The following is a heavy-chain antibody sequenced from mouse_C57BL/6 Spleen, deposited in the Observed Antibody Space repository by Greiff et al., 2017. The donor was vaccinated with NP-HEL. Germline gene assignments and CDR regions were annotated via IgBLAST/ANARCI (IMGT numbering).Heavy chain of an antibody. J-gene: IGHJ3*01. D-gene: IGHD2-1*01. CDR3: ARDDGNYLFAY. CDR2: ISDGGSYT. CDR1: GFTFSSYA. Sequence: EVQVVESGGGLVKPGGSLKLSCAASGFTFSSYAMSWVRQTPEKRLEWVATISDGGSYTYYPDNVKGRFTISRDNAKNNLYLQMSHLKSEDTAMYYCARDDGNYLFAYWGQGTLVTVSA. V-gene: IGHV5-4*01.